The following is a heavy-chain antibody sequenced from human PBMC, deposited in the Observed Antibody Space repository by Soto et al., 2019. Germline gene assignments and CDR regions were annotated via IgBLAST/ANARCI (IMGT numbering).Heavy chain of an antibody. D-gene: IGHD2-21*01. Sequence: GGYPGTSSAASEFTFSNGWMRGVRQAPGKGLEWVGRIKSKTDGGKTDYAAHVKGRFTISRDDSKNTLYLQMNSLKTEDTAVYYCTTRWGNDYCGDDYDYWVHGT. CDR2: IKSKTDGGKT. CDR3: TTRWGNDYCGDDYDY. J-gene: IGHJ4*01. V-gene: IGHV3-15*01. CDR1: EFTFSNGW.